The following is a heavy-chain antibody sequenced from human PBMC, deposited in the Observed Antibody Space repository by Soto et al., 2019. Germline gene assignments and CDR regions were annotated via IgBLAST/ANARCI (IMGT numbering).Heavy chain of an antibody. CDR1: GYTFTNYD. V-gene: IGHV1-8*01. Sequence: QVQLVQSGAEVKKPGASVKVSCKASGYTFTNYDINWVRQATGQGLEWVGWMNPNSGHTGFAQKFQGRDTMTRDTSISTAYMELSSLSSEDTAVYYCARGRSSYGDYINWYFDLWGRGTLVTVSS. CDR3: ARGRSSYGDYINWYFDL. J-gene: IGHJ2*01. CDR2: MNPNSGHT. D-gene: IGHD4-17*01.